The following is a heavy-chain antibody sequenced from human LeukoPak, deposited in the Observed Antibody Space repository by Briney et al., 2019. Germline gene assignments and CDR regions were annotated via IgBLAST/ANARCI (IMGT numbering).Heavy chain of an antibody. CDR1: GFTFSDYY. CDR2: ISSSGSTI. V-gene: IGHV3-11*04. D-gene: IGHD3-3*01. J-gene: IGHJ6*02. CDR3: ARDRKSDYDFWSGYLYYYYGMDV. Sequence: KPGGSLRLSCAAAGFTFSDYYMSWIRQAPGKGLEWVSYISSSGSTIDYADSVNGRFTISRDNAKNSLYLQMNSLRAEDTAVYYCARDRKSDYDFWSGYLYYYYGMDVWGQGTTVTVSS.